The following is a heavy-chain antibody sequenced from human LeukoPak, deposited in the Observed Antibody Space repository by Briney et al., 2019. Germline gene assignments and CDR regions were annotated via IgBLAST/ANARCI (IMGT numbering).Heavy chain of an antibody. CDR2: ISGSGGST. J-gene: IGHJ4*02. Sequence: GGSLRLSCAASGFTFDDYAMSWVRQAPGKGLEWVSAISGSGGSTYYADSVKGRFTISRDNSKNTLYLQMNSLRAEDTAVYYCAKDSDYYGSGSYYVGGDYWGQGTLVTVSS. V-gene: IGHV3-23*01. CDR3: AKDSDYYGSGSYYVGGDY. CDR1: GFTFDDYA. D-gene: IGHD3-10*01.